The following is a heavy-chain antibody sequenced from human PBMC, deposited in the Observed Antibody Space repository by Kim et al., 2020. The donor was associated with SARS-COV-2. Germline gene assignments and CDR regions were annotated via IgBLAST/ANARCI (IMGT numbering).Heavy chain of an antibody. V-gene: IGHV4-39*01. J-gene: IGHJ6*02. D-gene: IGHD3-9*01. CDR2: IYYSGST. Sequence: SETLSLTCTVSGGSISSSSYYWGWIRQPPGKGLEWIGSIYYSGSTYYNPSLKSRVTISVDTSKNQFSLKLSSVTAADTAVYYCARDPILTGLLTPSNYYSYGMDVWGQGTTVTVSS. CDR3: ARDPILTGLLTPSNYYSYGMDV. CDR1: GGSISSSSYY.